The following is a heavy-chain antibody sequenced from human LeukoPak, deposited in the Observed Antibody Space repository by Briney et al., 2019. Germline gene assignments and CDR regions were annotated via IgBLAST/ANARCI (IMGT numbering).Heavy chain of an antibody. V-gene: IGHV1-69*06. CDR3: ARNVLRIAAAGTAAYYYYYMDV. J-gene: IGHJ6*03. Sequence: ASVKVSCKASGYTFSNYYIHWVRQAPGQGLEWMGGIIPIFGTANYAQKFQGRVTITADKSTSTAYMELSSLRSEDTAVYYCARNVLRIAAAGTAAYYYYYMDVWGKGPRSPSP. D-gene: IGHD6-13*01. CDR2: IIPIFGTA. CDR1: GYTFSNYY.